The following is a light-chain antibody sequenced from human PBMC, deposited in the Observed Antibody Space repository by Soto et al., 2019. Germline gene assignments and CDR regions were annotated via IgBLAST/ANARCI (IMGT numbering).Light chain of an antibody. Sequence: QSVLTQPASVSGSPGQSITISCTGTSSDVGGYRFVSWYQHHPGEAPKLIIYEVSNRPSGVSSRFSGSKSGNTASLTISGLLAEDEADYYCSSYTSSSTYVFGTGTKVTVL. CDR1: SSDVGGYRF. V-gene: IGLV2-14*01. CDR2: EVS. J-gene: IGLJ1*01. CDR3: SSYTSSSTYV.